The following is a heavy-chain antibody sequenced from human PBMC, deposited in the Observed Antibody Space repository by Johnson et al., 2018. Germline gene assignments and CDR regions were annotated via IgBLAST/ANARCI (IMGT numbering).Heavy chain of an antibody. D-gene: IGHD5-24*01. Sequence: VQLQESGGGLVQPGGSLRLSCAASGFTFSSYAMSWVRQAPGKGLEWVSAISGSGGSTYYADSVKGRFTISRDTSKNTLYLQMNSLRAEDPAVYYCARDGYNSYAAFDIWGQGTMVTVSS. CDR2: ISGSGGST. V-gene: IGHV3-23*01. CDR1: GFTFSSYA. J-gene: IGHJ3*02. CDR3: ARDGYNSYAAFDI.